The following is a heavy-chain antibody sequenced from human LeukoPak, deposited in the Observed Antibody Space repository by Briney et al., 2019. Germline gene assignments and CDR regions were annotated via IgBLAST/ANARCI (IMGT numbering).Heavy chain of an antibody. CDR1: GGTFSSYA. Sequence: SVKVSCKASGGTFSSYAISWVRQAPGQGLEWMGGIIPIFGTANYAQKFQGRVTITADESTSTAYMELSSLRSEDTAVYYCARVAARSYYYYYYMDVWSKGTTVTVSS. D-gene: IGHD6-6*01. CDR2: IIPIFGTA. CDR3: ARVAARSYYYYYYMDV. J-gene: IGHJ6*03. V-gene: IGHV1-69*01.